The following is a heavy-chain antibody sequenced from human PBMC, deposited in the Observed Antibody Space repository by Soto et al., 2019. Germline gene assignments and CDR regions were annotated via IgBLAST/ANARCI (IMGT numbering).Heavy chain of an antibody. D-gene: IGHD2-8*02. Sequence: PGGSLRLSCAASGFTFNSYAMTWVRQAPGKGLEWVSTISGSGGDSYYADSVKGRFTVSRDISKNTLYLQINSLRAEDTAVYYCARRRTGYTHWGHGIMVTVSS. CDR1: GFTFNSYA. CDR2: ISGSGGDS. J-gene: IGHJ3*01. CDR3: ARRRTGYTH. V-gene: IGHV3-23*01.